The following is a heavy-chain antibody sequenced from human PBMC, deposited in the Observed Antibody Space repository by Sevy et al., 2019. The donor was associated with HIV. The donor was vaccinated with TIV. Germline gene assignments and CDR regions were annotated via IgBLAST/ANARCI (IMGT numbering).Heavy chain of an antibody. J-gene: IGHJ6*02. Sequence: SETLSLTCAVSGGSISSSNWWSWVRQPPGKGLEWIGEIYHSGSTNYNPSFKSRVTISVDKSKNQFSLKLSSVTAADTAVYYWARERGACSGGSCYFGLWYYYYGMDVWGQGTTVTVSS. V-gene: IGHV4-4*02. CDR2: IYHSGST. CDR1: GGSISSSNW. CDR3: ARERGACSGGSCYFGLWYYYYGMDV. D-gene: IGHD2-15*01.